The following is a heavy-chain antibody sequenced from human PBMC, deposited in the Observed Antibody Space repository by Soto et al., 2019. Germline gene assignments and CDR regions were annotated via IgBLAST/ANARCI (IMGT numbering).Heavy chain of an antibody. J-gene: IGHJ5*02. V-gene: IGHV4-4*07. D-gene: IGHD3-10*01. Sequence: PSETLSLTCTVSGGSISSYYWSWIRQPAGKGLEWIGRIYTSGSTNYNPSLKSRVTMSVDTSKNQFSLKLSSVTAADTAVYYCARGRVGFGELLGWFDPWGQGTLVTVSS. CDR2: IYTSGST. CDR1: GGSISSYY. CDR3: ARGRVGFGELLGWFDP.